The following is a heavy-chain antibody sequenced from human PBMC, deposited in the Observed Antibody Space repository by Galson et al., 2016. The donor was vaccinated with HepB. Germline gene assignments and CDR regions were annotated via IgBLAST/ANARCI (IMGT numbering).Heavy chain of an antibody. Sequence: SLRLSCAASGLIFSDYWMHWVRQTPGKGLVWVSHIRSDGSKTNYAASVKGRFTISRDNAKNTLYLQMNSLRVEDTAVYYCARGSPSQYYFDRNAPDYWGQGTPVAVSS. CDR3: ARGSPSQYYFDRNAPDY. CDR2: IRSDGSKT. J-gene: IGHJ4*03. CDR1: GLIFSDYW. V-gene: IGHV3-74*01. D-gene: IGHD3-22*01.